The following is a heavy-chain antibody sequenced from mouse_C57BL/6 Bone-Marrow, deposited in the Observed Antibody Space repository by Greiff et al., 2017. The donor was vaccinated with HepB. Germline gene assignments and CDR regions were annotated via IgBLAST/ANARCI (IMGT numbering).Heavy chain of an antibody. Sequence: EVKLMESGGGLVKPGGSLKLSCAASGFTFSSYAMSWVRQTPEKRLEWVATISDGGSYTYYPDNVKGRFTISRDNAKNNLYLQMSHLKSEDTAMYYCARGAADDYDGRYFDVWGTGTTVTVSS. CDR2: ISDGGSYT. V-gene: IGHV5-4*03. CDR1: GFTFSSYA. D-gene: IGHD2-4*01. CDR3: ARGAADDYDGRYFDV. J-gene: IGHJ1*03.